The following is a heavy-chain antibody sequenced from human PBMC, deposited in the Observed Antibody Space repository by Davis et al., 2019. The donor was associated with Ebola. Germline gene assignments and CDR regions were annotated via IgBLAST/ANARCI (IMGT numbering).Heavy chain of an antibody. V-gene: IGHV3-30-3*01. CDR2: ISYDGSNK. CDR1: GFTFSSYA. J-gene: IGHJ6*02. Sequence: PGGSLRLSCAASGFTFSSYAMHWVRQAPGKGLEWVAVISYDGSNKYYADSVKGRFTISRDNSKNTLYLQMNSLRAEDTAVYYCAREWGYDYVWGSYRFNPTGMDVWGQGTTVTVSS. D-gene: IGHD3-16*02. CDR3: AREWGYDYVWGSYRFNPTGMDV.